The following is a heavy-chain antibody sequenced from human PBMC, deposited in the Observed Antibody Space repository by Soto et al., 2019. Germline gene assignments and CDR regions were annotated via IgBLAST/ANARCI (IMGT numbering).Heavy chain of an antibody. CDR3: ARRSEVIYAFDI. CDR1: GWSFSSCA. V-gene: IGHV3-30-3*01. Sequence: GAQSVFAETSGWSFSSCAMHMIRQAPGKGLEWVAVISYDGSNKYYADSVKGRFTISRDNSKNTLYLQMNSLRAEDTAVYYCARRSEVIYAFDIWGQGTMVTVSS. CDR2: ISYDGSNK. D-gene: IGHD3-16*02. J-gene: IGHJ3*02.